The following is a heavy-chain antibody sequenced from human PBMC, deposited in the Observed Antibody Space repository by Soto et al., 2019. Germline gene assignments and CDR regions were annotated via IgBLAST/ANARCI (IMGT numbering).Heavy chain of an antibody. D-gene: IGHD4-17*01. CDR2: IYYSGST. Sequence: SETLSLTCTVYGDSMRSFYWSWIRQPPGKGLEWIGNIYYSGSTNYNPSRKSRVTMSVDMSKNQVSLKLSSVTAADTAVYYCTRVGGYYGDYPNFDYWGQGALVTVS. CDR3: TRVGGYYGDYPNFDY. J-gene: IGHJ4*02. CDR1: GDSMRSFY. V-gene: IGHV4-59*01.